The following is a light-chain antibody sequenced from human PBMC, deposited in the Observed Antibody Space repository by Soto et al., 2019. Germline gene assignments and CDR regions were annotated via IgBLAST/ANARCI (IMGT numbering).Light chain of an antibody. V-gene: IGKV1-5*01. CDR3: QQYDIYSGT. J-gene: IGKJ1*01. Sequence: IQMTQSPSTLSASVGEKVTITCRASQGVGVWLAWYQQKPGKAPKLLISDASDLQRGVPSRVNGSGSGTEFTLSINSLQSDDFATYYCQQYDIYSGTFGQGTRVEIK. CDR1: QGVGVW. CDR2: DAS.